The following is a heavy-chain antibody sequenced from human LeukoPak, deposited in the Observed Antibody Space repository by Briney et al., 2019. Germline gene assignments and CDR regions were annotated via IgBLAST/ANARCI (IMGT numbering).Heavy chain of an antibody. Sequence: GGSLRLSCAASGFTFSSYAMSWVRQAPGKGLEWVSAISGSGGSTYYADSVKGRFTISRDNSKNTLYLQMNSLRAEDTAVYYCAKLTFFGVVKNSADYWGQGTLVTVSS. CDR3: AKLTFFGVVKNSADY. D-gene: IGHD3-3*01. J-gene: IGHJ4*02. V-gene: IGHV3-23*01. CDR1: GFTFSSYA. CDR2: ISGSGGST.